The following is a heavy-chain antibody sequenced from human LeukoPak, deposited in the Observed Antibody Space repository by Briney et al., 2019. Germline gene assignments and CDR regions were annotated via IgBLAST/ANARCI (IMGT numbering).Heavy chain of an antibody. D-gene: IGHD2/OR15-2a*01. V-gene: IGHV3-48*03. CDR2: ISSSGSTI. J-gene: IGHJ5*02. CDR3: AREQQYSFDP. Sequence: GGSLRLSCAASGFTFSSYEMNWVRQAPGKGLEWVSYISSSGSTIYYADSVKGRFTISRDNAKNSLYLQMNSLRAEDTAVYYCAREQQYSFDPWGQGTLVTVSS. CDR1: GFTFSSYE.